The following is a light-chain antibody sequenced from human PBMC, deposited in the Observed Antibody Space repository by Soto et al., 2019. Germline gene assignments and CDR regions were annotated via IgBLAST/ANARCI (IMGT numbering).Light chain of an antibody. Sequence: DIQMTQSPSSLSASVGDRVTITCRASQSISSYLNWYQQKPGKAPKLLIYAASNLETGVPSRFSGSGSGTDFTFTISNLQPEDIATYYCQHYDNFPITFGQGTRLEIK. CDR2: AAS. J-gene: IGKJ5*01. V-gene: IGKV1-33*01. CDR1: QSISSY. CDR3: QHYDNFPIT.